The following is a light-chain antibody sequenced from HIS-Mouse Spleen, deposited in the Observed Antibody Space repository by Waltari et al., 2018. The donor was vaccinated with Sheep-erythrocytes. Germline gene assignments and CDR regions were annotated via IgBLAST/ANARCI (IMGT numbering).Light chain of an antibody. CDR2: DAS. V-gene: IGKV3-11*01. CDR1: QSVSSY. J-gene: IGKJ4*01. CDR3: QQRSNWLT. Sequence: EIVLTQSPATLSLSPGERATLSCRASQSVSSYLAWYQQKPGPATRLLIYDASNRATGIPARFSGSGSGTDFTLTISSLEPEDFAVYYCQQRSNWLTFGGGTKVEIK.